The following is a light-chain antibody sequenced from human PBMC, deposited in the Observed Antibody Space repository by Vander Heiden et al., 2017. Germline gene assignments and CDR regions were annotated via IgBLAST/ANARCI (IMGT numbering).Light chain of an antibody. Sequence: SYVLTQPPSVSVAPGPTAKLTCGGNNIGGKSVHWYQQKPGQAPVLVVYDVGDRPSGIPERFSGSNSGNTATLTISRVEAGDEADYYCQVWDSTADQPVFGGGTKLTVL. CDR1: NIGGKS. J-gene: IGLJ3*02. CDR3: QVWDSTADQPV. CDR2: DVG. V-gene: IGLV3-21*02.